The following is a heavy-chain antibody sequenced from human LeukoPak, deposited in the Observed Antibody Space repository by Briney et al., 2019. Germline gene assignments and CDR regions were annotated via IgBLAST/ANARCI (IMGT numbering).Heavy chain of an antibody. J-gene: IGHJ4*02. CDR3: AKAFYYSSSSPY. V-gene: IGHV3-23*01. Sequence: GGSLRLSCAASGFTFSSYAMSWVRQAPGRGLEWVSAISGSGGSTYYADSVKGRFTISRDNSKNTLYLQMNSLRAEDTAVYYCAKAFYYSSSSPYWGQGTLVTVSS. CDR2: ISGSGGST. D-gene: IGHD6-6*01. CDR1: GFTFSSYA.